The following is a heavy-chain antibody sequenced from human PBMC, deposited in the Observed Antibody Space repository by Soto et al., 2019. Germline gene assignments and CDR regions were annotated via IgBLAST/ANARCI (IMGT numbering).Heavy chain of an antibody. CDR2: ISGRGGST. V-gene: IGHV3-23*01. J-gene: IGHJ5*02. CDR1: GFSFSSNA. CDR3: AKGLDASEGTNCYFLP. D-gene: IGHD2-2*01. Sequence: GESLTLSCAVSGFSFSSNARWCVLQAPAEGLVWFSAISGRGGSTSYADSVKGRFTISRDNSKNTLYLRLNSLRAEDTAVYYCAKGLDASEGTNCYFLPWGPGTLVTVSS.